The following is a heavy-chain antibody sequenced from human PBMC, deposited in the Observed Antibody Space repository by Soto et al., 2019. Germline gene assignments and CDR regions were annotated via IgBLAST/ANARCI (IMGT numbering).Heavy chain of an antibody. J-gene: IGHJ4*02. D-gene: IGHD2-21*01. V-gene: IGHV3-33*01. Sequence: QVQLVESGGGVVQPGRSLRLSCAASGFTFSSYGMHWVRQAPGKGLEWVAVIWYDGSNKYYADSVKGRFTISRDNSKNTLYLQMNGLRAEDTVVYYCASTTCGGDCDSGGGYWGQGTLVTVSS. CDR1: GFTFSSYG. CDR2: IWYDGSNK. CDR3: ASTTCGGDCDSGGGY.